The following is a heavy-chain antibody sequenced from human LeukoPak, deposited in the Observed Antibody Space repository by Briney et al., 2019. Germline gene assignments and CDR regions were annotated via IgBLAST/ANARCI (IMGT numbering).Heavy chain of an antibody. Sequence: ASVKVSCKASGYTLTSYGISWVRQAHGHRLXXXGCISAYNGNTNYAQKLQGRVTMTTDTSTSTAYMELRSLRSDDTDVYYCARALRYSSGWADYWGQGTLVTVSS. J-gene: IGHJ4*02. CDR1: GYTLTSYG. V-gene: IGHV1-18*04. CDR3: ARALRYSSGWADY. D-gene: IGHD6-19*01. CDR2: ISAYNGNT.